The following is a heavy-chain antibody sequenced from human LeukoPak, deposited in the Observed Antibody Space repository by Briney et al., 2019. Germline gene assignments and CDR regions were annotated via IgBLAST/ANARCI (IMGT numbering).Heavy chain of an antibody. D-gene: IGHD3-10*01. J-gene: IGHJ4*02. Sequence: GALRLSCAASGFTFSSYAMHWVRQAPGKGLEWVAVISYDGSNKYYADSVKGRFTISRDNSKNTLYLQMNSLRAEDTAVYYCARDRAMVRGVIAYWGQGTLVTVSS. CDR3: ARDRAMVRGVIAY. CDR1: GFTFSSYA. CDR2: ISYDGSNK. V-gene: IGHV3-30-3*01.